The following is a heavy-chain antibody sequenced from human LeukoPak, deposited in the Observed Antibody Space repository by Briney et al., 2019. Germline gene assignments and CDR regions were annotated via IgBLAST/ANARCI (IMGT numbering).Heavy chain of an antibody. J-gene: IGHJ4*02. CDR3: ARDMGSGWYAD. CDR2: ISSSGST. Sequence: SETLSLTCTVSGGSISSYYWSWIRQPAGKGLEWIGRISSSGSTNYNPSLKSRISMSGDTSKKQFSLKLTSVTAADTAMYYCARDMGSGWYADWGQGTLVTVSS. D-gene: IGHD6-19*01. CDR1: GGSISSYY. V-gene: IGHV4-4*07.